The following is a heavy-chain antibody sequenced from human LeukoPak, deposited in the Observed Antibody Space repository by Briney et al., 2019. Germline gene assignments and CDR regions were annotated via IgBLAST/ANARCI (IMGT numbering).Heavy chain of an antibody. CDR2: IYNSKTA. D-gene: IGHD3-3*01. CDR3: ARTIFVVVTTHFDY. J-gene: IGHJ4*02. V-gene: IGHV4-59*01. CDR1: GGSISSYN. Sequence: SETLSLTCTVSGGSISSYNWSWIRKPPGKGLEWNGNIYNSKTANSNPSLKSRVTISVDTSKHQFSLKLSSVTAADTAVYYCARTIFVVVTTHFDYWGQGTLVTVSS.